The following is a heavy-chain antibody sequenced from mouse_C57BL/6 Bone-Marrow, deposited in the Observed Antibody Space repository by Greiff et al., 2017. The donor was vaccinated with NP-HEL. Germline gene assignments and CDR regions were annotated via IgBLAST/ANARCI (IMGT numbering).Heavy chain of an antibody. CDR3: ARLYYGNRSYYFDY. J-gene: IGHJ2*01. CDR2: ISNLAYSI. V-gene: IGHV5-15*01. D-gene: IGHD2-1*01. Sequence: EVHLVESGGGLVQPGGSLKLSCAASGFTFSDYGMAWVRQAPRKGPEWVAFISNLAYSIYYADTVTGRFTISRENAKNTLYLEMSSLRSEDTAMYYCARLYYGNRSYYFDYWGQGTTLTVSS. CDR1: GFTFSDYG.